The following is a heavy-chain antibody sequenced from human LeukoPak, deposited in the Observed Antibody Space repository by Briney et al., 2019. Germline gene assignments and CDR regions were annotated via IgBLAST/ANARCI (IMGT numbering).Heavy chain of an antibody. J-gene: IGHJ4*02. CDR3: ARDPTDSSGHEGGDY. V-gene: IGHV3-53*01. D-gene: IGHD3-22*01. CDR2: IYSGGST. Sequence: PGGSLRLSCAASGFTVSSNYMSWVRQAPGKGLEWVSIIYSGGSTYYADSVKGRFTISRDNSKNTLYLQMNRLRAEDTAMYYCARDPTDSSGHEGGDYWGQGTPVTVSS. CDR1: GFTVSSNY.